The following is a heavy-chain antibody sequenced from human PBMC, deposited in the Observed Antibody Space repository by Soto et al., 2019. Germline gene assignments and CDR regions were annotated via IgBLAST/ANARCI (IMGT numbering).Heavy chain of an antibody. J-gene: IGHJ6*02. Sequence: EVQLLESGGGLVQPGGSLRLSCAASGFTFSSYAMSWVHQAPGKGLEWVSAISGSSSTIYYADSVKGRFTISRDNAKNSLYLQMNSLRDEDTAVYYCARARELPYYYYGMDVWGQGTTVTVSS. CDR3: ARARELPYYYYGMDV. CDR1: GFTFSSYA. CDR2: ISGSSSTI. D-gene: IGHD1-26*01. V-gene: IGHV3-48*02.